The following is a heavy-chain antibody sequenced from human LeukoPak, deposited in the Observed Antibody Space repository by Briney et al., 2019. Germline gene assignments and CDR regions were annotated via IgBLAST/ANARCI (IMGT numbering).Heavy chain of an antibody. D-gene: IGHD2-2*01. CDR3: ARGRDIVVVPAANNYYYYGMDV. V-gene: IGHV1-8*01. Sequence: ASVKVSCKASGYTFTSYDINWVRQATGQGLEWMGWMNPNSGNTGYAQKFQGGVTMTRNTSISTAYMELSSLRSEDTAVYYCARGRDIVVVPAANNYYYYGMDVWGQGTTVTVSS. J-gene: IGHJ6*02. CDR1: GYTFTSYD. CDR2: MNPNSGNT.